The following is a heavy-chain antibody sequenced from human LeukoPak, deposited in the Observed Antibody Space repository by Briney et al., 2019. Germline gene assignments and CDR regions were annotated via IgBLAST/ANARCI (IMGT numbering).Heavy chain of an antibody. CDR1: GYTLTSYG. CDR3: ARKFRGDLVRFGETPFYFDQ. V-gene: IGHV1-18*01. CDR2: ISGYNGDT. D-gene: IGHD3-10*01. Sequence: ASVKVSCKALGYTLTSYGISWVRQAPGQGLEWMGWISGYNGDTNYAQKFQGRLIMTTDTSRSTAYMELRSLRSDDTAVYYCARKFRGDLVRFGETPFYFDQWGQGTLVTVSS. J-gene: IGHJ4*02.